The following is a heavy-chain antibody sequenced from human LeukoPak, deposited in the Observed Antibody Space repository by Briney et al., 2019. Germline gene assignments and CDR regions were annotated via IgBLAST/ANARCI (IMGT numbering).Heavy chain of an antibody. D-gene: IGHD4-17*01. V-gene: IGHV4-31*03. CDR3: VREGEYGEDYF. J-gene: IGHJ4*02. CDR2: FYHRA. CDR1: GDSGVSSGGYY. Sequence: PSQTLSLTCTVSGDSGVSSGGYYWTWIRQHPEKGLEWIGYFYHRASYNPSLKGRVSISIDTSKNQFSLSLTSVTAADTALYYCVREGEYGEDYFWGQGIQGIVSA.